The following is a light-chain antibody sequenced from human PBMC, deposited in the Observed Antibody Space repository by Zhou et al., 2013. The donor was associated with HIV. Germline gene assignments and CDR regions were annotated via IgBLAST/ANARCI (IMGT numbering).Light chain of an antibody. V-gene: IGKV1-5*03. CDR3: QQFKTYPWT. CDR2: KVS. J-gene: IGKJ1*01. Sequence: DIQMTQSPSSLSASVGDRVTITCRASQSISSYLNWYQQKPGKAPKLLIYKVSDLERGVPSRFSGSGYGTEFTLTISSLQPDDFATXYCQQFKTYPWTFGQGTKV. CDR1: QSISSY.